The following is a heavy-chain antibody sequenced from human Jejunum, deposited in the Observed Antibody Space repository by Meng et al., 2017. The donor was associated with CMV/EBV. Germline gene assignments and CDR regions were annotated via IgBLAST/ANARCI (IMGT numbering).Heavy chain of an antibody. J-gene: IGHJ5*02. CDR3: ARDRWFLEWLLPLDL. D-gene: IGHD3-3*01. CDR1: GFPLSSYS. CDR2: ISSNERTT. V-gene: IGHV3-48*04. Sequence: GFPLSSYSMTWVRPAPGKGLEWVSAISSNERTTNYAESVKGRFTISRDNAKNSLYLQMDSLRTEDTAVYFCARDRWFLEWLLPLDLWGQGTLVTVSS.